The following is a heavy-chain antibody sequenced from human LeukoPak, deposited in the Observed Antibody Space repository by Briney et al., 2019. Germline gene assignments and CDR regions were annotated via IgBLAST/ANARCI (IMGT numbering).Heavy chain of an antibody. D-gene: IGHD2-2*02. CDR2: INHSGST. V-gene: IGHV4-34*01. J-gene: IGHJ6*02. Sequence: SETLSLTCAVYGGSFSGYYWSWIRQPPGKGLEWIGEINHSGSTNYNPSLKSRVTISVDTSKSQFSLKLSSVTAADTAVYYCARGLRRPCSSTSCYTNYYYGMDVWGQGTTVTVSS. CDR1: GGSFSGYY. CDR3: ARGLRRPCSSTSCYTNYYYGMDV.